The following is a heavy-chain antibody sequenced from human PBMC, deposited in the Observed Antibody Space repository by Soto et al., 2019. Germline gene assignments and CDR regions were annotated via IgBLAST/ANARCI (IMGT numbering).Heavy chain of an antibody. Sequence: ASVKVSCKASGYTFTSYGISWVRQAPGQGLEWMGWISAYNGNTNYAQKLQGRVTMTTDTSTSTAYMELRSLRSDDTAVYYCARDYRYYDSSGSYQNYYSYGMDVWGQGTTVTSP. CDR3: ARDYRYYDSSGSYQNYYSYGMDV. V-gene: IGHV1-18*01. J-gene: IGHJ6*02. CDR2: ISAYNGNT. CDR1: GYTFTSYG. D-gene: IGHD3-22*01.